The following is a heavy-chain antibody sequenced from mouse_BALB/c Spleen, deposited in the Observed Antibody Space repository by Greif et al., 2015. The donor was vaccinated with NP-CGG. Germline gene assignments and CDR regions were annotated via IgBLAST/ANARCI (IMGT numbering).Heavy chain of an antibody. V-gene: IGHV10-1*02. CDR3: VRDYRYDYFDY. D-gene: IGHD2-14*01. Sequence: EVKLVESGGGLVQPKGSLKLSCAASGFTFNTYAMNWVRQAPGKGLEWVARIRSKSNNYATYYADSVKDRFTISRDDSQSMLYLQMNNLKTEDTAMYYCVRDYRYDYFDYWGQGTTPTVSS. J-gene: IGHJ2*01. CDR2: IRSKSNNYAT. CDR1: GFTFNTYA.